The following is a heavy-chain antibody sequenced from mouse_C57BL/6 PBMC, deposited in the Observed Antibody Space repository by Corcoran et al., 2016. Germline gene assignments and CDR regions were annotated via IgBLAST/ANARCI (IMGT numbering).Heavy chain of an antibody. CDR3: ARTVHYFDY. Sequence: QIQLVQSGPELKKPGETVKISCKASGYTFTTYGMSWVKQAPGKGLKWMGWINTYSGVPTYADDFKGRFAFSLETSASTAYLQINNLKNEDTATYFCARTVHYFDYWGQGTTLTVSS. V-gene: IGHV9-3*01. CDR2: INTYSGVP. CDR1: GYTFTTYG. D-gene: IGHD1-1*01. J-gene: IGHJ2*01.